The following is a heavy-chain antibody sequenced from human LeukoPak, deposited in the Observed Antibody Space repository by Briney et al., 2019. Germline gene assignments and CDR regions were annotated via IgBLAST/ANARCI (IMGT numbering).Heavy chain of an antibody. J-gene: IGHJ5*02. V-gene: IGHV3-43*02. Sequence: GGSLRLSCAASRFTFDDYAMHWVSQAPGKGLEWVSLITGDGVMRYYVDSVKGRFTISRDNSKKSLYLQMSSLRIEDTALYYCVKERKYDSDTWGQGTLVTVSS. CDR2: ITGDGVMR. CDR3: VKERKYDSDT. CDR1: RFTFDDYA. D-gene: IGHD3-22*01.